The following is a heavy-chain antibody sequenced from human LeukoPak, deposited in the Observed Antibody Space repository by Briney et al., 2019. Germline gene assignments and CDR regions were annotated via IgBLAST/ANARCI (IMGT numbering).Heavy chain of an antibody. CDR3: AKVSQGYYYGMDV. CDR2: ISYDGSNK. Sequence: GGSLRLSCAASGFTFSSYGMHWVRQAPGKGLEWVAVISYDGSNKYYADSVKGRFTISRDNSKNTLYLQMSSLRAEDTAVYYCAKVSQGYYYGMDVWGQGTTVTVSS. J-gene: IGHJ6*02. CDR1: GFTFSSYG. V-gene: IGHV3-30*18.